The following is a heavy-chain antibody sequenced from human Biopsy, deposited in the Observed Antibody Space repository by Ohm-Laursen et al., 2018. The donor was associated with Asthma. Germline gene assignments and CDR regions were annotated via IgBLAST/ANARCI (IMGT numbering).Heavy chain of an antibody. J-gene: IGHJ4*02. D-gene: IGHD3-16*01. CDR3: ARRGGVRRYFDY. Sequence: TLSLTWTVSGGSISSGAYYWSWVPQPPGKGLEWIGYIYYIGSTYYNPSLKSRVAISLDTSKNQFSLKLSSVTAADTAVYFCARRGGVRRYFDYWGQGTLVTVSS. CDR1: GGSISSGAYY. V-gene: IGHV4-30-4*01. CDR2: IYYIGST.